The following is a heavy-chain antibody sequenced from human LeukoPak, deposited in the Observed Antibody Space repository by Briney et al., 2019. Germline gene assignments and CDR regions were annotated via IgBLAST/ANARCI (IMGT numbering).Heavy chain of an antibody. Sequence: PSETLSLTCAVYGGSFSGYYWSWIRQPPGKGLEWIGEINHSGSTNYNPSLKSRVTISVDTSKNQFSLKLSSVTAADTAVYYCARRGQVGATAYFDYWGQGTLVTVSS. J-gene: IGHJ4*02. V-gene: IGHV4-34*01. D-gene: IGHD1-26*01. CDR1: GGSFSGYY. CDR3: ARRGQVGATAYFDY. CDR2: INHSGST.